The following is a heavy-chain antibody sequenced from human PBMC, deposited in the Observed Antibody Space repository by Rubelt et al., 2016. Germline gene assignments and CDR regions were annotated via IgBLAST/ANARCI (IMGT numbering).Heavy chain of an antibody. CDR1: GGSFSGYY. CDR3: ARDLTAMVRGVIIYYFDY. J-gene: IGHJ4*02. V-gene: IGHV4-34*01. Sequence: QVQLQQWGAGLLKPSETLSLTCAVYGGSFSGYYWSWIRQPPGKGLEWIGEINHSGSTNYNPSLKSRVTISVDPSKNQFSLKLSSVTAADTAVYYCARDLTAMVRGVIIYYFDYWGQGTLVTVSS. CDR2: INHSGST. D-gene: IGHD3-10*01.